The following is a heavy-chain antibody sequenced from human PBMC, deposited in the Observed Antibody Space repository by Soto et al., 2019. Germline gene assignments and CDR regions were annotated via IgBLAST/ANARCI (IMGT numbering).Heavy chain of an antibody. CDR1: GFTFSSYE. D-gene: IGHD2-2*02. CDR2: ISSSGSTI. CDR3: ARDPPRGVVPAAILAYSGYDLHYSDY. Sequence: GGSLRLSCAASGFTFSSYEMNWVRQAPGKGLEWVSYISSSGSTIYYADSVKGRFTISRDNAKNSLYLQMNSLRAEDTAVYYCARDPPRGVVPAAILAYSGYDLHYSDYWGQGTLVTVSS. J-gene: IGHJ4*02. V-gene: IGHV3-48*03.